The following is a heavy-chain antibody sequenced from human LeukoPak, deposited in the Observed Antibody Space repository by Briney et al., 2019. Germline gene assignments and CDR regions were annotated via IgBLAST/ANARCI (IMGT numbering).Heavy chain of an antibody. D-gene: IGHD4-17*01. CDR3: ARDYSTATTFFDY. CDR1: GFTFRTYN. CDR2: ITSGGTTI. V-gene: IGHV3-48*01. Sequence: QPGGSLRLSCAASGFTFRTYNMNWVRQAPGKGLEWVSYITSGGTTIYYADSVKGRFTISRDNAKNSLYLQMNSLRAEDTAVYYCARDYSTATTFFDYWGQGPLVTVSS. J-gene: IGHJ4*02.